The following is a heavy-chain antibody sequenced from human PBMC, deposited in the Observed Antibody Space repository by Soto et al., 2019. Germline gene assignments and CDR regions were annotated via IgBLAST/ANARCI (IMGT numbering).Heavy chain of an antibody. D-gene: IGHD3-22*01. Sequence: TGGSLRLSCAASGFTFSSYSMNWVRQAPGKGLEWVSSISSSSSYIYYADSVKGRFTISRDNAKNSLYLQMNSLRAEDTAVYYCASYYDSSGQSAFDIWGQGTMVTVSS. CDR3: ASYYDSSGQSAFDI. J-gene: IGHJ3*02. CDR2: ISSSSSYI. V-gene: IGHV3-21*01. CDR1: GFTFSSYS.